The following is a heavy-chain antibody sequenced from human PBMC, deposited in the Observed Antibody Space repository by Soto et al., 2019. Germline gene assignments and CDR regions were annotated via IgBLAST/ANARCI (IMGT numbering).Heavy chain of an antibody. CDR3: ASAIWSGYYNYGNYYGMDV. J-gene: IGHJ6*02. V-gene: IGHV4-31*03. CDR1: GGSISSGGYY. Sequence: TLSLTCTVSGGSISSGGYYWSWIRQHPGKGLEWIGYIYYSGSTYYNPSLKSRVTISVDTSKNQFSLKLSSVTAADTAVYYCASAIWSGYYNYGNYYGMDVWGQGTTVTVSS. D-gene: IGHD3-3*01. CDR2: IYYSGST.